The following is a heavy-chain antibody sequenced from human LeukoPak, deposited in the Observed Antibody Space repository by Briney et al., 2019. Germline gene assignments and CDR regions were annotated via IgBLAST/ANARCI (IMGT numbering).Heavy chain of an antibody. D-gene: IGHD2-15*01. CDR3: TRGGSPPFHY. CDR1: GYTFTEYH. V-gene: IGHV1-2*02. CDR2: INPNSGGT. J-gene: IGHJ4*02. Sequence: ASVKVSCKASGYTFTEYHLHWVRQAPGQGLEWMGYINPNSGGTNYAQKFQGRVAMTSDTSSSTVYMELSRLRSDDTAVYYCTRGGSPPFHYWGQGTLVTVSS.